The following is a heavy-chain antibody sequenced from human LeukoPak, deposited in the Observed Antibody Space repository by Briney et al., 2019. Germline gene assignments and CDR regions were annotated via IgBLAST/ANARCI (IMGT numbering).Heavy chain of an antibody. V-gene: IGHV3-21*01. J-gene: IGHJ6*02. CDR2: ISSSSSYI. CDR1: GFTFSSYS. CDR3: ARDNYYGSGSYGSYYGMDV. Sequence: GGSLRLSCAASGFTFSSYSMSWVRQAPGKGLEWVSSISSSSSYIYYADSVKGRFTISRDNAKNSLYLQMNSLRAEDTAVYYCARDNYYGSGSYGSYYGMDVWGQGTTVTVSS. D-gene: IGHD3-10*01.